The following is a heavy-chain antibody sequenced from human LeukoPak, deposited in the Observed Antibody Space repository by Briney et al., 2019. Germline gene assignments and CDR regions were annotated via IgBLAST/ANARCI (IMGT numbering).Heavy chain of an antibody. D-gene: IGHD5-18*01. Sequence: GRSLRLFRAASGFTFDDYAMHWVRQAPGKGLEWVSGISWNSGSIGYADSVKGRFTISRDNAKNSLYLQMNSLRAEDMALYYCAKGGDSYGHPYYFDYWGQGTLVTVSS. J-gene: IGHJ4*02. CDR3: AKGGDSYGHPYYFDY. CDR2: ISWNSGSI. CDR1: GFTFDDYA. V-gene: IGHV3-9*03.